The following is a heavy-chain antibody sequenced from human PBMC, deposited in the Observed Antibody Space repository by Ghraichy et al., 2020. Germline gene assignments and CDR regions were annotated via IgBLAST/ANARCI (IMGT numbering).Heavy chain of an antibody. V-gene: IGHV3-21*01. D-gene: IGHD1-26*01. J-gene: IGHJ6*02. CDR2: ISSSSSYI. CDR1: GFTFSSYS. Sequence: GESLNISCAASGFTFSSYSMNWVRQAPGKGLEWVSSISSSSSYIYYADSVKGRFTITSDNAKNSLYLQMNSLRAEDTAVYYCASDSPASGSYFSYYYYGMDVWGQGTTVTVSS. CDR3: ASDSPASGSYFSYYYYGMDV.